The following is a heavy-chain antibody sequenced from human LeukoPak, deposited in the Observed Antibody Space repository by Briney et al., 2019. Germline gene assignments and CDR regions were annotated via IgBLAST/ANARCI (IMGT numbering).Heavy chain of an antibody. D-gene: IGHD3-10*01. J-gene: IGHJ3*02. Sequence: GGSLRLSCAASGFTFSSYSMNWVRQAPGKGLEWVSSISSSSTYIYYADSVKGRFTISRDNAKNSLYLQMNSLRAEDTAVYYCARDRSRGLLDAFDIWGQGTMVTVSS. CDR3: ARDRSRGLLDAFDI. CDR2: ISSSSTYI. CDR1: GFTFSSYS. V-gene: IGHV3-21*01.